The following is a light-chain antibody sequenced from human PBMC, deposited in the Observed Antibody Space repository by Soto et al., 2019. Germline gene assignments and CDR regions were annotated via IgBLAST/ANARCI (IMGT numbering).Light chain of an antibody. CDR2: EGS. CDR1: SSDVGSYNL. V-gene: IGLV2-23*01. Sequence: QSALTQPASVSGSPGQSITISCTGTSSDVGSYNLVSWYQQHPGKAPKLMIYEGSKRPSGVSNRFSGAKSGNTASLTISGLQAEDGGDYYCCSYAGSSTHVVFGGGTKLTVL. J-gene: IGLJ2*01. CDR3: CSYAGSSTHVV.